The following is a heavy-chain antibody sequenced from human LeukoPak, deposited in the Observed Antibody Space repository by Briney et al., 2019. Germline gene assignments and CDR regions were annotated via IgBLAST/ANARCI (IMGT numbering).Heavy chain of an antibody. CDR2: IIPIFGTT. Sequence: VASVKVSCKASGGTFSSYAISWVRQAPGQGLEWMGGIIPIFGTTNYAQKFQGRVTITTDESTSTAYMELSSLRSEDTAVYYCAGSHYDGYYYYYMDVWGKGTTVTVSS. D-gene: IGHD3-3*01. V-gene: IGHV1-69*05. CDR1: GGTFSSYA. J-gene: IGHJ6*03. CDR3: AGSHYDGYYYYYMDV.